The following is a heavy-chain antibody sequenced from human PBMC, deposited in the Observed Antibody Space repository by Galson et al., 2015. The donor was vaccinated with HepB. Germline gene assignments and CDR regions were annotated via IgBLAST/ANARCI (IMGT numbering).Heavy chain of an antibody. D-gene: IGHD5-18*01. CDR1: GFTFSSYW. V-gene: IGHV3-74*01. CDR2: INSDGTIT. J-gene: IGHJ4*02. CDR3: ARGHTRGYSYGYIDY. Sequence: SLRLSCAASGFTFSSYWMHWVRQAPGKGLVWVSCINSDGTITRYADSVKGRFTIPRDNAKNTLYLQMNSLRVEDTAVYYCARGHTRGYSYGYIDYWGQGTLVIVSS.